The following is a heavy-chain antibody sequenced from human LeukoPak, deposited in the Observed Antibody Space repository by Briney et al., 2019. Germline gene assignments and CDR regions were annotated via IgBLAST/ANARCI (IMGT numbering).Heavy chain of an antibody. V-gene: IGHV3-49*04. Sequence: GGSLRLSCTASGFTFGDYAMSWVRQAPGKGLEWVGFIRSKAYGGTTEYAASVKGRFTISRDDSKSIAYLQMNSLKTEDTAVYYCTRDPPSTGDTYPFDYWGQGTLVTVSS. CDR3: TRDPPSTGDTYPFDY. D-gene: IGHD7-27*01. J-gene: IGHJ4*02. CDR1: GFTFGDYA. CDR2: IRSKAYGGTT.